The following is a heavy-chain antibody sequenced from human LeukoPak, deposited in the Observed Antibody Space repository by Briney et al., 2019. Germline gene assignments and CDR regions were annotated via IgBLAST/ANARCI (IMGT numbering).Heavy chain of an antibody. Sequence: GASVKVSCKASGGTFSSYAISWVRQAPGQGLEWMGWITAGNGNTKYSQKFQGRVTITRDTSASTAYMELSSLRSEDTAVYYCARDSGEYYFDYWGQGTLVTVSS. D-gene: IGHD2-15*01. CDR2: ITAGNGNT. CDR1: GGTFSSYA. V-gene: IGHV1-3*01. J-gene: IGHJ4*02. CDR3: ARDSGEYYFDY.